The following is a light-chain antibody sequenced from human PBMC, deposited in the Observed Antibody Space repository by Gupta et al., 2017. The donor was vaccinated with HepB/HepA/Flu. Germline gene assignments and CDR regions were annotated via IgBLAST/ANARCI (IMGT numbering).Light chain of an antibody. V-gene: IGKV1-33*01. CDR2: DAS. Sequence: DIQMTQSPSSLSASVGDRVTITCQASQDISNYLNWYQQKQGKAPKLLIYDASNLEKGVPSRFSGGGSGTDFTFTISSLQPEDTATYYCQQYYNLPWTFGQGTKVEI. CDR3: QQYYNLPWT. CDR1: QDISNY. J-gene: IGKJ1*01.